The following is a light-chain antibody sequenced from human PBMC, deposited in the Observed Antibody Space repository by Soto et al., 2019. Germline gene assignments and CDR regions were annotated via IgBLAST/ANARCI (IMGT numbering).Light chain of an antibody. CDR1: QTISSW. CDR2: KAS. V-gene: IGKV1-5*03. J-gene: IGKJ1*01. CDR3: QQYSYYAT. Sequence: DIQMTQSPSTLSASVGDRVTITCRASQTISSWLAWYQQKPGKAPKLLIYKASTLDSGVPSRFSGSGAGTEFTITVTSLQAEVYACYYCQQYSYYATFGQGTKVEIK.